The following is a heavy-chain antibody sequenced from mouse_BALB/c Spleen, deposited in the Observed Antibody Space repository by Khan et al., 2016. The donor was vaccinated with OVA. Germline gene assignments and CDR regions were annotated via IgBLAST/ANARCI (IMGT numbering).Heavy chain of an antibody. D-gene: IGHD1-1*01. CDR3: AIPYYYGSSYDTMDA. CDR2: IYPGSGNT. Sequence: QVQLQQSGAELVRPGTSVKMSCKAAGYTFTNYWIGWVKQRPGHGLEWIGDIYPGSGNTNYNEKFKGKATLTADTSSSTAYMQLSSLTSEDSAIYYYAIPYYYGSSYDTMDAWGQGTSVTVSS. V-gene: IGHV1-63*02. J-gene: IGHJ4*01. CDR1: GYTFTNYW.